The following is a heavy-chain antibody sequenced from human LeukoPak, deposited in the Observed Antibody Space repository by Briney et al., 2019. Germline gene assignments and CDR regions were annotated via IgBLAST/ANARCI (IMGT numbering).Heavy chain of an antibody. V-gene: IGHV3-23*01. J-gene: IGHJ4*02. CDR1: GFSFTNYA. CDR2: ISCRPTNT. Sequence: GGSLRLSCAASGFSFTNYAMSWVRQAPGKGLEWVSAISCRPTNTYYADSMKGRFTISRDNSKNTLSLQMNSLRAEDTAVYYCAKVGGDMTTVTETDYFDYWGQGTLDTVSS. CDR3: AKVGGDMTTVTETDYFDY. D-gene: IGHD4-11*01.